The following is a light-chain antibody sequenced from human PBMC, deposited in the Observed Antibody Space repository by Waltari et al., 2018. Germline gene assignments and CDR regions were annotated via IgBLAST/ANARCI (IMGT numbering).Light chain of an antibody. CDR2: SAS. CDR3: QQYNTWSYT. J-gene: IGKJ2*01. CDR1: QNVNTQ. Sequence: ETVMTQSPATLSMSPGDRATLSCRASQNVNTQFGWYQQKPGQAPRLLFYSASIRAPGIPARFSASVSGTEFTLTITSLQPEDFAVYYCQQYNTWSYTFGQGTKLEIK. V-gene: IGKV3-15*01.